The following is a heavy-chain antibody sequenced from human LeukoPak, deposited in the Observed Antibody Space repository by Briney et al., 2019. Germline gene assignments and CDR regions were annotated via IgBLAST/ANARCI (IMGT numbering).Heavy chain of an antibody. CDR1: GFTFSSCA. D-gene: IGHD3-22*01. V-gene: IGHV3-23*01. J-gene: IGHJ4*02. CDR3: AKGSYYDSSGSFYFDY. CDR2: ISGSGDNT. Sequence: GGSLRLSCAASGFTFSSCAMSWVRQAPGKGLEWVSGISGSGDNTYYADSVKGRFTISRDNSKNTLYVQVNSLGTEDTVAYYCAKGSYYDSSGSFYFDYWGQGTLVTVSS.